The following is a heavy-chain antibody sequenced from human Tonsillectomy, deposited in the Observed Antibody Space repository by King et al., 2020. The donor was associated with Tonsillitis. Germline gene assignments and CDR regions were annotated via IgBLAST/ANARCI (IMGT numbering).Heavy chain of an antibody. CDR2: ISGRGGST. D-gene: IGHD3-22*01. Sequence: VQLVESGGGLVQPGGSLRLSCAASGFTFSSYAMSWVRQAPGKGLEWVSAISGRGGSTYYADSVKGRFTISRDNSKNTLYLQMNSLRAEDTAVYYCAKGLFYYYDSSGYYTPFDYWGQGTLVTVSS. CDR1: GFTFSSYA. V-gene: IGHV3-23*04. CDR3: AKGLFYYYDSSGYYTPFDY. J-gene: IGHJ4*02.